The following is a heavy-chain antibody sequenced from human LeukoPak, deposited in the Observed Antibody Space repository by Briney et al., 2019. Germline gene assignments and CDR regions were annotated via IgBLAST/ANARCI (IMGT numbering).Heavy chain of an antibody. V-gene: IGHV4-39*01. Sequence: PSETLSLTCTVSGGSIGSSTYFWGWMRQPPGKGLEYIGNIYYSGSAHYNPSVKSRATISVDTSKNQFSLRLSSVTAADTAVYYCALHLYSGLTNSWGQGALVTVSS. CDR2: IYYSGSA. D-gene: IGHD1-26*01. CDR3: ALHLYSGLTNS. CDR1: GGSIGSSTYF. J-gene: IGHJ4*02.